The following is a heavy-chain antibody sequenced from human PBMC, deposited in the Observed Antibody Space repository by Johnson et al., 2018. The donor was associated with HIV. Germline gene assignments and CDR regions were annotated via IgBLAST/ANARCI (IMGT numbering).Heavy chain of an antibody. CDR2: ISYDGSNK. D-gene: IGHD6-19*01. Sequence: QVQLVESGGGVVQPGRSLRLSCAASAFTFSSFGMHWVRQSPGKGLEWVAVISYDGSNKYYADSVKGRFTIYRDNSKNTLYLQMNGLRAEDTAVYCCSRGLGQWLVRGDAFDIWGQGTMVTVSS. J-gene: IGHJ3*02. CDR1: AFTFSSFG. CDR3: SRGLGQWLVRGDAFDI. V-gene: IGHV3-30*03.